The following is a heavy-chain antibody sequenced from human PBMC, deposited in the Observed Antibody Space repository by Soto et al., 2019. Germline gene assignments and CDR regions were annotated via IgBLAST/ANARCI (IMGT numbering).Heavy chain of an antibody. CDR3: ASDVSSSWTYDY. CDR1: GFTFSSYE. CDR2: ISSSGSTI. Sequence: EVQLVESGGGLVQPGGSLRLSCAASGFTFSSYEMNWVRQAPGKGLEWVSYISSSGSTIYYADSVKGRFTISRDNAKNSLCLQMNSLRAEDTAVYYCASDVSSSWTYDYWGQGTLVTVSS. V-gene: IGHV3-48*03. D-gene: IGHD6-13*01. J-gene: IGHJ4*02.